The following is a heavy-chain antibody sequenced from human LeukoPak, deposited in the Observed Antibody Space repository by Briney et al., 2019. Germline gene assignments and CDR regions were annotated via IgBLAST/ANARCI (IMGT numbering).Heavy chain of an antibody. Sequence: ASVKVSCKASGYTFTSYGISWVRQALGQGLEWMGWISAYNGNTNYAQKLQGRVTMTTDTSTSTAYMELRSLRSDDTAVYYCARDEGWTYGGNSAAFDIWGQGTMVTVSS. CDR3: ARDEGWTYGGNSAAFDI. V-gene: IGHV1-18*01. CDR2: ISAYNGNT. CDR1: GYTFTSYG. D-gene: IGHD4-23*01. J-gene: IGHJ3*02.